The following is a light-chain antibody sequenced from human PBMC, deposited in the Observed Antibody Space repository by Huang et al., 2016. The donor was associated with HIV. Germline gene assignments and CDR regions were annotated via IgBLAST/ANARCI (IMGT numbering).Light chain of an antibody. Sequence: DIQMTQSPSSLSASVGDRVTVTCRASQRIDAYVNWYQYKPGIAPKLLLFAKYDLQGGVPTRFSGSRSGTTFTLTISSLQPQDFATYFCQQSYYFPRTFGQGTKVEMK. CDR1: QRIDAY. CDR2: AKY. CDR3: QQSYYFPRT. J-gene: IGKJ2*01. V-gene: IGKV1-39*01.